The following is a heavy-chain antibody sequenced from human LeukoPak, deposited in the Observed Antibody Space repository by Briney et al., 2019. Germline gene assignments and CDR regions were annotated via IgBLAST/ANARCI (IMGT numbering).Heavy chain of an antibody. CDR1: GYSFTSYW. CDR2: IYPGDSDT. CDR3: ARLAVEDYYFDY. J-gene: IGHJ4*02. V-gene: IGHV5-51*01. Sequence: GESLQISCKGSGYSFTSYWLGWVRQMPGKGLEWMGIIYPGDSDTRYSPSFQGQVTISADKSISTAYLQWSSLKASDTAIYYCARLAVEDYYFDYWGQGTQVTVSS.